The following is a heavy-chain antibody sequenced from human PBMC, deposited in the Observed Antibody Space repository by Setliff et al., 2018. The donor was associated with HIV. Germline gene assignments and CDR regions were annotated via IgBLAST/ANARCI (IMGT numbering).Heavy chain of an antibody. CDR2: IYYSGST. J-gene: IGHJ4*02. V-gene: IGHV4-59*12. Sequence: SETLSLTCTVSGDSISSYFWSWIRQSPGKGLEWIGYIYYSGSTNYNPSLKSRVTMSLDTTKNQFSLKLRSVTAADTAVYFCARGRGSSSSWPIDYWGQGTLVTVSS. CDR1: GDSISSYF. CDR3: ARGRGSSSSWPIDY. D-gene: IGHD6-13*01.